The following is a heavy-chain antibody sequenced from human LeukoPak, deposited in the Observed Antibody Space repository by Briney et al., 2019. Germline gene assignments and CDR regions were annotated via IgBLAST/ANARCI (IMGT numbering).Heavy chain of an antibody. CDR1: GYSFTSYW. V-gene: IGHV5-51*01. CDR2: IYPGDSDT. J-gene: IGHJ6*02. CDR3: ARHVRYSYGIYYYYGMDV. D-gene: IGHD5-18*01. Sequence: GESLKISCKGSGYSFTSYWIGWVRQMPGKGLEWMGIIYPGDSDTRYSPSFQGQVTISADKSISTAYLQWSSLKASDTAMYYCARHVRYSYGIYYYYGMDVWGQGTTVTVSS.